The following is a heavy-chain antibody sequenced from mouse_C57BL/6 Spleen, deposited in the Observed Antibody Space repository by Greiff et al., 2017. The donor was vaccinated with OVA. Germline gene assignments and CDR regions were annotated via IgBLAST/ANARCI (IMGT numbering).Heavy chain of an antibody. CDR2: IYPRDGST. D-gene: IGHD2-1*01. Sequence: VQLQQSDAELVKPGASVKISCKVSGYTFTDHTIHWMKQRPEQGLEWIGYIYPRDGSTKYNEKFKGKATLTADKSSSTSYMQLNSLTSEDSAVYFCARENGDLLDYFDYWGQGTTLTVSS. CDR3: ARENGDLLDYFDY. J-gene: IGHJ2*01. CDR1: GYTFTDHT. V-gene: IGHV1-78*01.